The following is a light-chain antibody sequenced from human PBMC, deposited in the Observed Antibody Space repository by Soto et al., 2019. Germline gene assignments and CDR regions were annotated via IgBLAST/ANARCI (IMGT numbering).Light chain of an antibody. CDR1: SSDVGGYNY. Sequence: QSALTQPPSASGSPGQSVTISCTGTSSDVGGYNYVSWYQQHPGKAPKLMIYEVSKRPSGVPDRFSGSKSGNTASLTVSGLQAEDEADFYCSSYAGTLYDFGTGTKVTVL. CDR2: EVS. J-gene: IGLJ1*01. CDR3: SSYAGTLYD. V-gene: IGLV2-8*01.